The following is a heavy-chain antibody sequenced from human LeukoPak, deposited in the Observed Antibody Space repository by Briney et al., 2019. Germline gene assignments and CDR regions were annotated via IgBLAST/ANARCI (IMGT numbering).Heavy chain of an antibody. V-gene: IGHV3-48*01. J-gene: IGHJ4*02. Sequence: GGSLRLSCAASGFTFSSYSMNWVRQAPGKGLQWITSSSSTIYYADSVKGRFPISRDNAKNSLYLQMNSLRVEDTALYYCAILGWYSSSSFDYWGQGTLVTVSS. D-gene: IGHD6-6*01. CDR2: TSSSSTI. CDR3: AILGWYSSSSFDY. CDR1: GFTFSSYS.